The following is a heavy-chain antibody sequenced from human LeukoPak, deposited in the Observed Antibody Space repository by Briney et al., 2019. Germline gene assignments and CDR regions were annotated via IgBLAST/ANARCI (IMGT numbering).Heavy chain of an antibody. CDR1: GFTFSSYG. Sequence: GGSLRLSCAASGFTFSSYGMHWVRQAPGKGLEWVAVIWYDGSNKYYADSVKGRFTISRDNSKNTLYLQLNSLRAEDTAVYYCARDPPNWGFDYWGQGTLVTVSS. V-gene: IGHV3-33*01. CDR2: IWYDGSNK. CDR3: ARDPPNWGFDY. D-gene: IGHD7-27*01. J-gene: IGHJ4*02.